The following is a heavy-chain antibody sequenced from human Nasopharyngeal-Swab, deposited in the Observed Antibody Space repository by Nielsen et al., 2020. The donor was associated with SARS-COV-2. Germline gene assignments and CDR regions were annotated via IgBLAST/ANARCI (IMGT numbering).Heavy chain of an antibody. CDR3: AGHPADFDY. J-gene: IGHJ4*02. Sequence: SETLSLTCAVYGGSLSDYHWSWIRQPPGKGLEWIGEMKPSGRTNYNPSLKSRVAISIDTSENQFFLNLRSVTAADTAVFYCAGHPADFDYWGQGTLVTVSS. V-gene: IGHV4-34*01. CDR2: MKPSGRT. CDR1: GGSLSDYH.